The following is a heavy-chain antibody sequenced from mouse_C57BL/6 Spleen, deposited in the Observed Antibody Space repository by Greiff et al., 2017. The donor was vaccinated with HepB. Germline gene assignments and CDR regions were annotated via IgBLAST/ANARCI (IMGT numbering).Heavy chain of an antibody. CDR3: ARGELGFDY. CDR2: INPSSGYT. CDR1: GYTSTSYT. J-gene: IGHJ3*01. Sequence: QVQLQQSGAELARPGASVKMSCKASGYTSTSYTMHWVKQRPGQGLEWIGYINPSSGYTKYNQKFKDKTTLTADKSSSTAYMQLSSLTSEYSAVYYYARGELGFDYWGQGTPVTVSA. V-gene: IGHV1-4*01.